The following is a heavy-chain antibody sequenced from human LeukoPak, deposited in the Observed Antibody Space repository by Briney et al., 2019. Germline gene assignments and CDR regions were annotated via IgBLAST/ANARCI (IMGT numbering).Heavy chain of an antibody. CDR1: GFTFSSYE. J-gene: IGHJ6*02. V-gene: IGHV3-48*03. Sequence: GGSLRLSCAASGFTFSSYEMNWVRQAPGKGLEWVSYISSSGSTIYYADSVKGRFTISRDNAKNSLYLQMNSLRAEDTAVYYCARGTSTVTTGGYYYYYYGTDVWGQGTTVTVSS. CDR2: ISSSGSTI. CDR3: ARGTSTVTTGGYYYYYYGTDV. D-gene: IGHD4-17*01.